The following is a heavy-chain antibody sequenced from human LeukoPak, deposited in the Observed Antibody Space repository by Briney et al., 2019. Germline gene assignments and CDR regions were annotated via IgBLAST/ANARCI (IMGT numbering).Heavy chain of an antibody. J-gene: IGHJ4*02. CDR2: ISGGGGRT. CDR1: GITFSSYA. V-gene: IGHV3-23*01. D-gene: IGHD1-26*01. CDR3: AKAPNSGSYSCRLDH. Sequence: GGSLRLSCAASGITFSSYAMSWVRQAPGKGLEWVAAISGGGGRTYYADSVKGRFTISRDNSKNTLYLQVNSLRAEDTAVYYCAKAPNSGSYSCRLDHWGQGTLVTVSS.